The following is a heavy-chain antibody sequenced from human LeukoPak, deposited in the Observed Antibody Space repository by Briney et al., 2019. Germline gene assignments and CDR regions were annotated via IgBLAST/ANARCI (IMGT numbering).Heavy chain of an antibody. J-gene: IGHJ6*03. CDR2: INHSGST. CDR3: AREGYPRRYCSSTSCRSGYYYMGV. D-gene: IGHD2-2*01. Sequence: PSETLSLTCAVYGGSFSGYYWSWIRQPPGKGLEWIGEINHSGSTNYNPSLKSRVTISVDTSKNQFSLKLSSVTAADTAVYYCAREGYPRRYCSSTSCRSGYYYMGVWGKGTTVTVSS. CDR1: GGSFSGYY. V-gene: IGHV4-34*01.